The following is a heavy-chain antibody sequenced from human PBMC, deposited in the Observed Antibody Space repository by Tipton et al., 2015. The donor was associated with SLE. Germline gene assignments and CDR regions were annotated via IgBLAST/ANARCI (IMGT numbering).Heavy chain of an antibody. D-gene: IGHD2-21*01. CDR3: AKDRYCGGGTCFASYFDL. CDR2: VSGGGGST. CDR1: GFTFRTYA. Sequence: SLRLSCAASGFTFRTYAMAWVRQSPGKGLEWVSLVSGGGGSTHYANSVRGRFTIARDNSKNTRSLQLNTPRADDTAIYYCAKDRYCGGGTCFASYFDLWGQGTPVTVSS. J-gene: IGHJ4*02. V-gene: IGHV3-23*01.